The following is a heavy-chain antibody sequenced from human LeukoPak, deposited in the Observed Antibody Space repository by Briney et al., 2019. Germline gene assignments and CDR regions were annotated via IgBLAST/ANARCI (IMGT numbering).Heavy chain of an antibody. CDR2: INPNSGGT. CDR1: GYTFTGYY. Sequence: GASVKVSCKASGYTFTGYYMHWVRQAPGQGLEWMGWINPNSGGTSYAQKFQGRVTMTRDTSISTAYMELSRLRSDDTAVYYCARDQVGATGRNWGQGTLVTVSS. CDR3: ARDQVGATGRN. J-gene: IGHJ4*02. V-gene: IGHV1-2*02. D-gene: IGHD1-26*01.